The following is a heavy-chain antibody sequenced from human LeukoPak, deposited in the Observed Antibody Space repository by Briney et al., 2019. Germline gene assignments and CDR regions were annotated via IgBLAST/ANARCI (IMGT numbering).Heavy chain of an antibody. V-gene: IGHV4-39*01. D-gene: IGHD6-13*01. J-gene: IGHJ4*02. CDR2: IYYSGST. CDR3: ASGIAAAGTGFYFDY. Sequence: SETLSLTCTVSGGSISSSSYYWGWIRQPPGKGLEWIGSIYYSGSTYYNPSLKSRVTISVDTSKSQFSLKLSSVTAADTAVYYCASGIAAAGTGFYFDYWGQGTLVTVSS. CDR1: GGSISSSSYY.